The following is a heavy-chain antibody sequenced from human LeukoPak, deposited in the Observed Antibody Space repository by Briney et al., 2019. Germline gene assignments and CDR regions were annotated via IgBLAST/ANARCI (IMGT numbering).Heavy chain of an antibody. CDR2: ISSSSSYI. J-gene: IGHJ4*02. D-gene: IGHD3-22*01. CDR3: ARWEDSSGYFDY. CDR1: GFTLSSYS. V-gene: IGHV3-21*01. Sequence: GGSLRLSCAASGFTLSSYSMNWVRQAPGKGLEWVSSISSSSSYIYYADSVKGRFTISRDNAKNSLYLQMNSLRAEDTAVYYCARWEDSSGYFDYWGQGTLVTVSS.